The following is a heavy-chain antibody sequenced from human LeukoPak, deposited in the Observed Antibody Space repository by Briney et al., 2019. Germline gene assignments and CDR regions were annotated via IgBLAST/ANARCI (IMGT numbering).Heavy chain of an antibody. V-gene: IGHV1-69*13. J-gene: IGHJ4*02. CDR2: IIPIFGTA. CDR3: AREDTAMVYFDY. CDR1: GGTFISYA. D-gene: IGHD5-18*01. Sequence: SVKVSCKASGGTFISYAISWLRQAPGQGLEWMGGIIPIFGTANYAQKFQGRVTITADESTSTAYMELSSLRSEDTAVYYCAREDTAMVYFDYWGQGTLVTVSS.